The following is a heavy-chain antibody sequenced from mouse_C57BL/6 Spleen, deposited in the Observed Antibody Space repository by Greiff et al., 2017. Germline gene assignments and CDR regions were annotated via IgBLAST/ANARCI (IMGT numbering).Heavy chain of an antibody. CDR2: IDPSDSYT. V-gene: IGHV1-50*01. D-gene: IGHD1-1*01. J-gene: IGHJ3*01. Sequence: QVQLQQPGAELVKPGASVKLSCKASGYTFTSYWMQWVKQRPGQGLEWIGEIDPSDSYTNYNQKFKGKATLTVDTSSSTAYMQLSSLTSEDSAVYYCAFITTEETWFAYWGQGTLVTVSA. CDR3: AFITTEETWFAY. CDR1: GYTFTSYW.